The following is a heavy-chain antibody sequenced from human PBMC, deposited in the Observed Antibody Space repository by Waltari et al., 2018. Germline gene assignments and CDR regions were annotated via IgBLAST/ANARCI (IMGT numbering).Heavy chain of an antibody. CDR3: ARARITMVRGVIPRIGY. D-gene: IGHD3-10*01. J-gene: IGHJ4*02. CDR2: INPNSGGT. Sequence: QVQLVQSGAEVKKPGASVQVSCKASGYTFTGYYMHWVRQAPGQGLEWMGWINPNSGGTNYAQKFQGRVTMTRDTSISTAYMELSRLRSDDTAVYYCARARITMVRGVIPRIGYWGQGTLVTVSS. V-gene: IGHV1-2*02. CDR1: GYTFTGYY.